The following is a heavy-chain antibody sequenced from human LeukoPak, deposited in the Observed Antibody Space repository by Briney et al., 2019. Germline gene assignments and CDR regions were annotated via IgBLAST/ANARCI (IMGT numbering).Heavy chain of an antibody. D-gene: IGHD4-17*01. Sequence: SETLSLTCAVYGGSFSGYYWSWIRQPPGKGLEWIGSIYYSGSTYYNPSLKSRVTISVDTSKNQFSLKLSSVTAADTAVYYCARLAPVTTVTRDAFDIWGQGTMVTVSS. V-gene: IGHV4-34*01. J-gene: IGHJ3*02. CDR3: ARLAPVTTVTRDAFDI. CDR1: GGSFSGYY. CDR2: IYYSGST.